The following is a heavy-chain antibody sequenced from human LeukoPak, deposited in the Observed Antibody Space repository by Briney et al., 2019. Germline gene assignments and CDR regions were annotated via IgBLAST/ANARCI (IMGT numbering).Heavy chain of an antibody. J-gene: IGHJ5*02. Sequence: GGSLRLSCAASGFTFSSYSMNWVRQAPGKGLEWVSSISSSSGYIYYADSVKGRFAISRDNAKNSLYLQMNSLRAEDTAVYYCARDPASAAAGTGAWGQGTLVTVSS. CDR2: ISSSSGYI. V-gene: IGHV3-21*01. D-gene: IGHD6-13*01. CDR1: GFTFSSYS. CDR3: ARDPASAAAGTGA.